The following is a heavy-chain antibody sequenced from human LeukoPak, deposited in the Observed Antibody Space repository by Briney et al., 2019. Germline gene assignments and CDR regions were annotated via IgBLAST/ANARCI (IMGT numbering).Heavy chain of an antibody. J-gene: IGHJ4*02. D-gene: IGHD6-19*01. CDR2: INHSGST. Sequence: SETLSLTCTVSGGSISSSSYYWGWIRQPPGKGLEWIGEINHSGSTNYNPSPKSRVTISVDTSKNQFSLKLSSVTAADTAVYYCARGPAGSTDYWGQGTLVTVSS. CDR1: GGSISSSSYY. V-gene: IGHV4-39*07. CDR3: ARGPAGSTDY.